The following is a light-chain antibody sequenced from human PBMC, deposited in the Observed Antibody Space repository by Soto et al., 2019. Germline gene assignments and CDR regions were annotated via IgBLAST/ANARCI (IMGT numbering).Light chain of an antibody. J-gene: IGKJ4*01. CDR1: QSISTY. CDR2: GAS. V-gene: IGKV1-39*01. CDR3: HQTFITPPLT. Sequence: DIQMTQSPSSLSASIGDRITITCRASQSISTYLNWYQQKPGKAPSLLIYGASTLQSGVPSRFSGSGSATDFTLTISSLQPEDFATYYCHQTFITPPLTVGGGTKVEIK.